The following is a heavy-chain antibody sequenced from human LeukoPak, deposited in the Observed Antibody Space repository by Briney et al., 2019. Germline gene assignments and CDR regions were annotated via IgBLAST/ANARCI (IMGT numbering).Heavy chain of an antibody. CDR1: GFTFSSYA. J-gene: IGHJ4*02. D-gene: IGHD2-8*01. CDR3: ARVPGRMVYAPIPY. Sequence: SCKASGFTFSSYAMHWVRQAPGKGLEWVAVISYDGSNKYYADSVKGRFTISRDNSKNTLYLQMNSLRAEDTAVYYCARVPGRMVYAPIPYWGQGTLVTVSS. V-gene: IGHV3-30-3*01. CDR2: ISYDGSNK.